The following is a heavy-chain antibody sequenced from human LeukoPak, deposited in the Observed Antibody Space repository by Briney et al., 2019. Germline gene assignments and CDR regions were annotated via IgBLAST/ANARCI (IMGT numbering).Heavy chain of an antibody. CDR3: ARISIVGATTLTYYFDY. Sequence: WASVKVSCKASGYTFTVYYMHWVRQAPGQGLEWMGWINPNSGGTNYAQKFQGRVTMTRDTSISTAYMELSRLRSDDTAVYYCARISIVGATTLTYYFDYWGQGTLVTVSS. V-gene: IGHV1-2*02. CDR2: INPNSGGT. CDR1: GYTFTVYY. D-gene: IGHD1-26*01. J-gene: IGHJ4*02.